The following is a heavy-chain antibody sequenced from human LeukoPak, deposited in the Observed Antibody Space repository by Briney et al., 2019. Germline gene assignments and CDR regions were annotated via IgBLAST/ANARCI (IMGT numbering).Heavy chain of an antibody. CDR2: IDWGDDK. Sequence: SGPTLVNPTQTLTLTCTFSGGSLTTHAMRVSGIRQPPGKALEWLSRIDWGDDKFYSRPLKTRLTISQDTSKNKVVLTMANMAPMDTATYYCALSLNNAAYFDYWGQGTLVTVSS. CDR1: GGSLTTHAMR. D-gene: IGHD1/OR15-1a*01. V-gene: IGHV2-70*04. CDR3: ALSLNNAAYFDY. J-gene: IGHJ4*02.